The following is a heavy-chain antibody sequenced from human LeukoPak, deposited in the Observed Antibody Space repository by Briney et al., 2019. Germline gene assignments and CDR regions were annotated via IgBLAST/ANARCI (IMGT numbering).Heavy chain of an antibody. CDR3: ARTFITMVRGPYYRGSYYYYYNMDV. V-gene: IGHV4-38-2*02. D-gene: IGHD3-10*01. CDR2: IYHSGST. CDR1: GYSISSGYY. J-gene: IGHJ6*03. Sequence: PSETLSLTCTVSGYSISSGYYWGWIRQPPGKGLEWIGSIYHSGSTYYNPSLKSRVTISVDTSKNQFSLKLSSVTAADTAVYYCARTFITMVRGPYYRGSYYYYYNMDVWGKGTTVTISS.